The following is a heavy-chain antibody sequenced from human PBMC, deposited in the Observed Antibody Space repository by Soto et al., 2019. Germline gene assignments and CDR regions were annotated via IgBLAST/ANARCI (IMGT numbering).Heavy chain of an antibody. Sequence: VQSGAEVKKPGASVKVSCKASGYTFTSYDINWVRQATGQGLEWMGWMNPNSGNTGYAQKFQGRVTMTRNTSISTPYMELSSLRSEDTAVYYCARGFRAAAETYYYYGMDVWGQGTTVTVSS. CDR3: ARGFRAAAETYYYYGMDV. V-gene: IGHV1-8*01. J-gene: IGHJ6*02. CDR2: MNPNSGNT. CDR1: GYTFTSYD. D-gene: IGHD6-13*01.